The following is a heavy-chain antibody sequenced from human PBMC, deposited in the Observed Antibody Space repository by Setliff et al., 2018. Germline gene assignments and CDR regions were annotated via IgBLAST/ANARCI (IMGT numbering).Heavy chain of an antibody. D-gene: IGHD5-12*01. CDR3: ARNIVPLN. CDR1: GGTFSSYA. V-gene: IGHV1-69*10. Sequence: ASVKVSCKASGGTFSSYAISWVRQAPGQGLEWMGGIIPILGIANYAQKFQGRVTITTDESTSTAYMELRSLRSDDTAIYYCARNIVPLNWGQGTLVTVS. J-gene: IGHJ4*02. CDR2: IIPILGIA.